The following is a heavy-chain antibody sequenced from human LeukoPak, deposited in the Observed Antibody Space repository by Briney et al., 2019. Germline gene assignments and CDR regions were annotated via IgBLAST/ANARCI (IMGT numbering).Heavy chain of an antibody. J-gene: IGHJ6*03. Sequence: PGGSLRLSCAASGFSFTSYAMAWVRQAPGKGLEWVSSISPVGDYIYYADSVKGRFTFSRDNSRNTVYLQMDSLRAEDTAVYYCAKVKGESNYIYYYMDVWGKGTTVTVSS. D-gene: IGHD4-11*01. CDR3: AKVKGESNYIYYYMDV. V-gene: IGHV3-23*01. CDR1: GFSFTSYA. CDR2: ISPVGDYI.